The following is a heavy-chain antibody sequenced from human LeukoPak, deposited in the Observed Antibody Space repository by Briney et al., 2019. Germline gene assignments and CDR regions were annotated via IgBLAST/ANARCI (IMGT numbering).Heavy chain of an antibody. CDR1: GFTFNSYG. V-gene: IGHV3-30*18. Sequence: GGSLTLSCVGTGFTFNSYGMHSVRQAPGRGLEWAAVVSFDGYNKYYADSVKGRFTISRDNPGSSVHLQMNSLTSEDTAGYFCAKTQRLIDFFDSWGQGILVTVSP. CDR3: AKTQRLIDFFDS. D-gene: IGHD1-1*01. J-gene: IGHJ4*02. CDR2: VSFDGYNK.